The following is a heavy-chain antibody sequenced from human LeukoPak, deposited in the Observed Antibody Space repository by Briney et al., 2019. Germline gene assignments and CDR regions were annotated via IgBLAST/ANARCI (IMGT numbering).Heavy chain of an antibody. Sequence: PSETLSLTCTVSGDSVISGTSSWGWIRQHPGKGLEWVGYIHHSGHTYDNPSLQSRVIISMDKSKNQFSLKLNSVTAADTAVYYCARYCSSTSCPFDYWGQGALVTVSS. D-gene: IGHD2-2*01. V-gene: IGHV4-31*03. CDR3: ARYCSSTSCPFDY. J-gene: IGHJ4*02. CDR2: IHHSGHT. CDR1: GDSVISGTSS.